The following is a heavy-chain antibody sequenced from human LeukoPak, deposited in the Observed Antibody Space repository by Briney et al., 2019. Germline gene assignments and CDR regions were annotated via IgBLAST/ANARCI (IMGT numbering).Heavy chain of an antibody. CDR2: IYYSGST. Sequence: SETLSLTCTVSGGSISSYYWSWIRQPPGKGLEWIGYIYYSGSTNYNPSLKSRVTISVDTSKNQFSLKLGSVTAADTAVYYCARHQLDAFDIWGQGTMVTVSS. CDR3: ARHQLDAFDI. CDR1: GGSISSYY. J-gene: IGHJ3*02. V-gene: IGHV4-59*08.